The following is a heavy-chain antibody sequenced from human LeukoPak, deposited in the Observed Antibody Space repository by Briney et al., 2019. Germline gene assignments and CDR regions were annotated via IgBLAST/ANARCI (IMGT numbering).Heavy chain of an antibody. CDR1: GYTFSSYG. CDR3: AADLSNPRMGASYLDS. J-gene: IGHJ4*02. Sequence: GASVKVSCKASGYTFSSYGISWVRQARGQRLEWIGWIIVGSGATKCAQDFQERVTITRDLSTSTLYMELRSLTSEDTAVYYCAADLSNPRMGASYLDSWGQGTLVTVSS. CDR2: IIVGSGAT. D-gene: IGHD3-16*01. V-gene: IGHV1-58*02.